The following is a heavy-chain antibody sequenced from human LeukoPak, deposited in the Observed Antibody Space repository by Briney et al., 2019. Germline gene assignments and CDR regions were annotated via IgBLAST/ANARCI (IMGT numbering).Heavy chain of an antibody. J-gene: IGHJ4*02. CDR3: ARHYELGTAGTAYEYFDY. CDR1: GGTFSSYA. D-gene: IGHD1-1*01. CDR2: IIPILGIA. V-gene: IGHV1-69*04. Sequence: SVKVSCKASGGTFSSYAISWVRQAPGQGLEWMGRIIPILGIANYAQKFQGRVTITADKSTSTAYMELSSLRSEDTAVYYCARHYELGTAGTAYEYFDYWGQGTLVTVSS.